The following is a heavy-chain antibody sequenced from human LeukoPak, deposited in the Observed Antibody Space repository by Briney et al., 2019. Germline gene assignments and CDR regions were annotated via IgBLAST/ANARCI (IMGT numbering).Heavy chain of an antibody. V-gene: IGHV4-30-2*01. Sequence: SETLSLTCTVSGGSISSGDYYWSWLRQPPGKGLEWIGYIYHSGSTYYNPSLKSRVTISVDRSKNQFSLKLSSVTAADTAVYYCARGPIPNAFDIWGQGTMVTVSS. J-gene: IGHJ3*02. CDR1: GGSISSGDYY. CDR3: ARGPIPNAFDI. CDR2: IYHSGST.